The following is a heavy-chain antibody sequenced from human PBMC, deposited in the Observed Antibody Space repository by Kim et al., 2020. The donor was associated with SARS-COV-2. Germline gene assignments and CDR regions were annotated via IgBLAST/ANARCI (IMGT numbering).Heavy chain of an antibody. V-gene: IGHV4-59*13. D-gene: IGHD6-19*01. J-gene: IGHJ6*02. CDR1: GGSISSYY. Sequence: SETLSLTCAVSGGSISSYYWSWIRQPPGKGLEWIGYIYYSGSTNYNPSLKSRVTISVDTSKNQFSLKLSSVTAADTAVYYCARESPVAGTLLTYYYGMDVWGQGTTVTVSS. CDR3: ARESPVAGTLLTYYYGMDV. CDR2: IYYSGST.